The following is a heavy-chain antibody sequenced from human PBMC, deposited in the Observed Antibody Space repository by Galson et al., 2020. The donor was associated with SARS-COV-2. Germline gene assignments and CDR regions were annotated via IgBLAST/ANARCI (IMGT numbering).Heavy chain of an antibody. CDR2: IGADGRT. J-gene: IGHJ3*02. Sequence: GGSLRLSCAASGFTLSSHDMHWARQLTGKGLEWVSGIGADGRTYYPDSVKGRSPISRDNAKNSLPLQMNSLTAGDTAVYYCARDDDSSGMGALDIWGRGTMVTVSS. CDR3: ARDDDSSGMGALDI. V-gene: IGHV3-13*04. CDR1: GFTLSSHD. D-gene: IGHD3-22*01.